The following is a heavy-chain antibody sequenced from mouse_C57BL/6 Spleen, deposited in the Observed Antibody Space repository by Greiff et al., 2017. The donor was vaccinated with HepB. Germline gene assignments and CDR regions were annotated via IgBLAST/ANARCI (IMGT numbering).Heavy chain of an antibody. CDR2: INPNNGGT. Sequence: VQLQQSGPELVKPGASVKISCKASGYTFTDYYMNWVKQSHGKSLEWIGDINPNNGGTSYNQKFKGKATLTVDKSSSTAYMELRSLTSEDSAVYDCARKGSWAYWGQGTLVTVSA. CDR1: GYTFTDYY. J-gene: IGHJ3*01. CDR3: ARKGSWAY. V-gene: IGHV1-26*01.